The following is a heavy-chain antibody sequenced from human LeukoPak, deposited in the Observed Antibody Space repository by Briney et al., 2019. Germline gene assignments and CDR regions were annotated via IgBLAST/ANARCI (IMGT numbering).Heavy chain of an antibody. CDR2: ISGSGGST. Sequence: PGESLRLSCAASGFTFSSYAMSWVRQAPGKGLEWVSAISGSGGSTYYADSVKGRFTISRDNSKNTLYLQMNSLRAEDTAVYYCAKTLRYFDWPPEGDYWGQGTLVTVSS. CDR3: AKTLRYFDWPPEGDY. CDR1: GFTFSSYA. J-gene: IGHJ4*02. V-gene: IGHV3-23*01. D-gene: IGHD3-9*01.